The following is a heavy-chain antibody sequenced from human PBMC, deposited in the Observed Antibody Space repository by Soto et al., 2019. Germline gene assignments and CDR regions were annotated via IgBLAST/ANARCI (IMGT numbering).Heavy chain of an antibody. CDR2: LHSAGRQ. V-gene: IGHV3-53*01. D-gene: IGHD3-10*01. Sequence: GGSLRLSCAASGFNVSSNYMIWVRQAPGKGLEWVSVLHSAGRQPYEDSPKRRFTISRDNSNNTPYLKTNSLRAEDTAVYYCARYYKGDIPLIDYWGQGTLVTVSS. J-gene: IGHJ4*02. CDR3: ARYYKGDIPLIDY. CDR1: GFNVSSNY.